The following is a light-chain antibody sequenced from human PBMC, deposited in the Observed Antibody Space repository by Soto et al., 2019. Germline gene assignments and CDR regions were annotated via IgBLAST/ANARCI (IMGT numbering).Light chain of an antibody. CDR2: GAS. CDR3: QQYNNWPQWT. CDR1: QSVSSN. V-gene: IGKV3-15*01. Sequence: EIVMTQSPATLSVSPGERATLSCRASQSVSSNLAWYQQKPGQAPRLLIYGASTRATGIPARFSGSGSGTELTLTNSSLQSKDFAVYYRQQYNNWPQWTFGQGTKVEIK. J-gene: IGKJ1*01.